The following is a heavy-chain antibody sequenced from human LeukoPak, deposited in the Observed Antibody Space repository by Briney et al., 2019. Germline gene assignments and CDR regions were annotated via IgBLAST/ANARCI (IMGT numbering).Heavy chain of an antibody. J-gene: IGHJ3*01. CDR1: GFTFSSYG. Sequence: GGSLRLSCAASGFTFSSYGMSWVRQAPGKGLEWVSAISGSGGSTYYADSVKGRFTISRDNSKNTLYLQMSSLRAEDTAVYYCARDFLHLGGWGQGTMVTVSS. V-gene: IGHV3-23*01. CDR2: ISGSGGST. D-gene: IGHD3-16*01. CDR3: ARDFLHLGG.